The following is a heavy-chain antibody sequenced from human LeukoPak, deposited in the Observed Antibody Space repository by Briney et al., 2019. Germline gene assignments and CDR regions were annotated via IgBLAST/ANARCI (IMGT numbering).Heavy chain of an antibody. Sequence: GGSLRLSCAVSGFAFGSEAMSWVRQSPARGLEWVASISPGGGTTYYADSVKGRFTISRDNAKNSLYLQMNSLRAEDTAVYYCTRDRGSGTYLDYWGQGTLVTVSS. V-gene: IGHV3-23*01. CDR2: ISPGGGTT. CDR3: TRDRGSGTYLDY. J-gene: IGHJ4*02. D-gene: IGHD1-26*01. CDR1: GFAFGSEA.